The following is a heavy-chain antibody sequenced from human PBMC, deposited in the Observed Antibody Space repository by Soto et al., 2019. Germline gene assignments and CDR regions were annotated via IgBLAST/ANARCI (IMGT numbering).Heavy chain of an antibody. J-gene: IGHJ6*02. CDR1: GYTFTSYG. CDR2: ISACNGNT. D-gene: IGHD6-6*01. CDR3: ARWKSSSYYYGMDV. Sequence: ASVKVSCKASGYTFTSYGISWVRQAPGQGLEWMGWISACNGNTNYAQKFQGRVTITTDTSASTAYMELSSLRSEDTAVYYCARWKSSSYYYGMDVWGQGTTVTVSS. V-gene: IGHV1-18*01.